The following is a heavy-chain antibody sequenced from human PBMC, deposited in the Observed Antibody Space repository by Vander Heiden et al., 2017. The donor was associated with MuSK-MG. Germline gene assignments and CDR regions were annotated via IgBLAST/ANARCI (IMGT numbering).Heavy chain of an antibody. CDR2: IDPSDSYT. CDR1: GHSFTRYW. D-gene: IGHD3-22*01. V-gene: IGHV5-10-1*03. Sequence: EVQLVQSGAEVKKPGEPRRISCKGSGHSFTRYWISWVRQMPGKGLEWMGRIDPSDSYTNYSPSFQGHVTISADKSISTADLQWSSLKASDTAMYYCARPTRYYDSSGYYPLGMDVWGQGTTVTVSS. J-gene: IGHJ6*02. CDR3: ARPTRYYDSSGYYPLGMDV.